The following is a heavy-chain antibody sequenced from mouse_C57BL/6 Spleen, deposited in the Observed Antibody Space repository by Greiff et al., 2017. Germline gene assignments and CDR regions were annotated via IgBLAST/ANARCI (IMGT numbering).Heavy chain of an antibody. D-gene: IGHD2-3*01. CDR1: GYTFTSYW. Sequence: QVQLQQPGAELVKPGASVKLSCKASGYTFTSYWMHWVKQRPGQGLEWIGMIHPNSGSTNYNEKFKSKATLTVDKSSSTAYMQLSSLTSEDSAVYYCARGEASRVYDGSFADWGQGTLVTVSA. J-gene: IGHJ3*01. CDR3: ARGEASRVYDGSFAD. CDR2: IHPNSGST. V-gene: IGHV1-64*01.